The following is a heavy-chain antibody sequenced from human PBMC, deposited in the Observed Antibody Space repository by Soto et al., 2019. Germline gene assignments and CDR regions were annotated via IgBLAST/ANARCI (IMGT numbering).Heavy chain of an antibody. CDR2: IWYDGSNK. J-gene: IGHJ6*02. V-gene: IGHV3-33*01. Sequence: QVQLVESGGGVVQPGRSLRLSCAASGFTFSSYGMHWVRQAPGKGLEWVAVIWYDGSNKYYADSVKGRFTISRDNSKNTVDLQMNSLRAGETAWYYCAIDLGGLYRGGYYYRNGGGGQRSKVTVSS. CDR3: AIDLGGLYRGGYYYRNGG. CDR1: GFTFSSYG. D-gene: IGHD2-2*02.